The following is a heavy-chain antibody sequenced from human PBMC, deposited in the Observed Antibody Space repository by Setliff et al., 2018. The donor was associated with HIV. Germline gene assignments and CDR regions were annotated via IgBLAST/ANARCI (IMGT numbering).Heavy chain of an antibody. J-gene: IGHJ4*02. CDR3: ARGRYDNSHFYYEVIDY. V-gene: IGHV4-61*02. CDR1: GGSISSGSYY. D-gene: IGHD3-22*01. Sequence: SETLSLTCTVSGGSISSGSYYCSWIRQPAGKGLEWIGRIYVPGISNYNPSLKSRVTISADTSKNQFSLKLSSVTAADTAVYYCARGRYDNSHFYYEVIDYWGQGTLVTVS. CDR2: IYVPGIS.